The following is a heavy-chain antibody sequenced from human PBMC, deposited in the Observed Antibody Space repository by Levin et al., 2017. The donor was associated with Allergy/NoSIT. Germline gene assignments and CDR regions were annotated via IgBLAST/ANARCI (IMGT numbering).Heavy chain of an antibody. CDR3: FRRSEREPIDY. Sequence: PGGSLRLSCAASGFTFSIYSMNWVRQAPGKGLEWVSSISRSGSSKFYVDSVRGRFTISRDNAKNSLYLQMNSLTAEDTAVYYCFRRSEREPIDYWGQGTLVTVSS. CDR1: GFTFSIYS. J-gene: IGHJ4*02. CDR2: ISRSGSSK. D-gene: IGHD1-14*01. V-gene: IGHV3-21*01.